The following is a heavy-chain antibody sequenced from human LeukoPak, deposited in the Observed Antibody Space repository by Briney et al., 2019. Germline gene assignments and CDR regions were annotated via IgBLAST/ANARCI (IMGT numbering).Heavy chain of an antibody. Sequence: GRSLRLSCVASGFTFSSYGMYWVRQAPGKGLEWVAVIRYDGSNKYYADSVKGRFTISRDNSKNTLYLQMNSLRAEDTAVYYCARVLCSGGTCLDAFDIWGQGTMVTVSS. CDR1: GFTFSSYG. V-gene: IGHV3-33*01. J-gene: IGHJ3*02. CDR3: ARVLCSGGTCLDAFDI. CDR2: IRYDGSNK. D-gene: IGHD2-15*01.